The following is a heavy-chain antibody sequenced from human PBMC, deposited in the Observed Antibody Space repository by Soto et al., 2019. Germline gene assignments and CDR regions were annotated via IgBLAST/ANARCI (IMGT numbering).Heavy chain of an antibody. CDR2: ISYDGSNK. V-gene: IGHV3-30*18. CDR1: GFTFSSYV. Sequence: GGSLRLSCAASGFTFSSYVMHWVRQAPGKGLEWVAVISYDGSNKYYADSVKGRFTISRDNSKNTLYLQMNSLRAEDTAVYYCAKWYYYDSSGYYDYWGQGTLVTVSS. J-gene: IGHJ4*02. CDR3: AKWYYYDSSGYYDY. D-gene: IGHD3-22*01.